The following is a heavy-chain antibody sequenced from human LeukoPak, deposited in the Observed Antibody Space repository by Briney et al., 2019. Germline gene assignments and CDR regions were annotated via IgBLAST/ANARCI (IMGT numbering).Heavy chain of an antibody. CDR1: GFSFSSYE. V-gene: IGHV3-48*03. D-gene: IGHD6-13*01. Sequence: QTGGSLRLSCAASGFSFSSYEMNWVRQAPGKGLEWISYISASGTLTHYADSVEGRFTISRDNAENSLYLQMNSLRAEDTAVYYCARAAIAAARIYYYMDVWGKGTTVTVSS. CDR2: ISASGTLT. CDR3: ARAAIAAARIYYYMDV. J-gene: IGHJ6*03.